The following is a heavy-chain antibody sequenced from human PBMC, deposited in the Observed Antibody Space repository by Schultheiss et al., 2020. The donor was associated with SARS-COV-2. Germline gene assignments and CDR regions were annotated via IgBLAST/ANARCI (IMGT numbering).Heavy chain of an antibody. J-gene: IGHJ6*03. CDR2: IYTSGST. V-gene: IGHV4-4*07. CDR1: GGSISSYY. D-gene: IGHD2-2*01. CDR3: ARWTNHVRDIVVVPAAIYYYYYMDV. Sequence: SQTLSLTCTVSGGSISSYYWSWIRQPAGKGLEWIGRIYTSGSTNYNPSLKSRVTMSVDTSKNQFSLKLSSVTAADTAVYYCARWTNHVRDIVVVPAAIYYYYYMDVWGKGTTVTVSS.